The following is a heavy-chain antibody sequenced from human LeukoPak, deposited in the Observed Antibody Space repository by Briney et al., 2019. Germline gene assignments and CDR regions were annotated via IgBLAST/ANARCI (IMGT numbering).Heavy chain of an antibody. V-gene: IGHV3-21*01. CDR2: ISSSSYI. J-gene: IGHJ4*02. CDR3: ARGGAVAGRG. Sequence: GGSLRLSCAASGFTFSSYSMNWVRQAPGKGLEWVSSISSSSYIYYADSVKGRFTISRDNAKNSLYLQMNSLRAEDTGVYYCARGGAVAGRGGGQGTLVTVSS. D-gene: IGHD6-19*01. CDR1: GFTFSSYS.